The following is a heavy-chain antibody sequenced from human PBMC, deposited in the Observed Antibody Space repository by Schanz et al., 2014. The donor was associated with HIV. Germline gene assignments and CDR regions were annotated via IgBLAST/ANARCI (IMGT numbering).Heavy chain of an antibody. D-gene: IGHD3-16*02. J-gene: IGHJ6*02. CDR2: MNPNRGNA. V-gene: IGHV1-8*01. CDR3: ARRRGWGSYRYFPYGLDV. Sequence: QVQLVQSGSEVREPGASVKVSCKTSGYTFNTYDINWVRQAPGQGLEWMGWMNPNRGNAGFAQKFQGRVTLTRDTSITTAYMELTSLRPEDTAVYYCARRRGWGSYRYFPYGLDVWGQGTTVTVSS. CDR1: GYTFNTYD.